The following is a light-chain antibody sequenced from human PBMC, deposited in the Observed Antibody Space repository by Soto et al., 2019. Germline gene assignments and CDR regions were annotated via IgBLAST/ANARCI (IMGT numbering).Light chain of an antibody. Sequence: DIVLTQSPGTLSLSPGERATLSCRASQSVRSRYLAWYQQKAGQAPRLLIYDASRRATGIPDRFSGSGSGTDFTLTISSLEREDFALYYCQQYGSSVTFGGGTKVEIK. V-gene: IGKV3-20*01. J-gene: IGKJ4*01. CDR2: DAS. CDR1: QSVRSRY. CDR3: QQYGSSVT.